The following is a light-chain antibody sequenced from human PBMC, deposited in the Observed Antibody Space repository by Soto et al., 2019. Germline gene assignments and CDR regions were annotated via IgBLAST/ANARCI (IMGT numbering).Light chain of an antibody. V-gene: IGLV4-69*01. J-gene: IGLJ2*01. Sequence: QSVLTQSPSASASLGASVKLTCTLSSGHSSYAIAWHQQQPEKGPRYLMKLNSDGSHSKGDGIPDRFSGSSSGAERYLTISSLQSEDEADYYCQTWGTGMGVFGGGTQPTVL. CDR3: QTWGTGMGV. CDR2: LNSDGSH. CDR1: SGHSSYA.